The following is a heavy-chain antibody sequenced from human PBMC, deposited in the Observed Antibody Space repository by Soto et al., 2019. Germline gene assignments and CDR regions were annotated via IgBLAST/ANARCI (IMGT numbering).Heavy chain of an antibody. CDR3: AIEAAAAGTFRADAFDI. D-gene: IGHD6-13*01. Sequence: QVQLVQSGAEVKKPGSSVKVACKVSGATFSNYAINWGRQAPGQGLEWMGAIAPIFSATHYAQKFQGRVTITADESTITAYMELSSLRSADTATYYCAIEAAAAGTFRADAFDIWGQGTMVTVSS. CDR1: GATFSNYA. V-gene: IGHV1-69*12. CDR2: IAPIFSAT. J-gene: IGHJ3*02.